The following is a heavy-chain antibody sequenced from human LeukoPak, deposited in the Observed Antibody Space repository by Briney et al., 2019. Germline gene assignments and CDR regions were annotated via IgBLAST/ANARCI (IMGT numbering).Heavy chain of an antibody. V-gene: IGHV3-48*03. CDR3: AKSAYGSGSAFDY. D-gene: IGHD3-10*01. CDR1: GFTFSSYE. Sequence: GGSLRLSCAGSGFTFSSYEMNWVRQAPGKGLEWVSYISSSGSTRYYADSVKGRFTISRDNAKNSLYLQMNSLRAEDTAVYYCAKSAYGSGSAFDYWGQGTLVTVSS. CDR2: ISSSGSTR. J-gene: IGHJ4*02.